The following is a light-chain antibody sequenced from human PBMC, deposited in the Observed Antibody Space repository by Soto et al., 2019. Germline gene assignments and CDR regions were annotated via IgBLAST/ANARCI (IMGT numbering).Light chain of an antibody. CDR1: SSDIGGYKY. V-gene: IGLV2-14*01. J-gene: IGLJ2*01. CDR2: EVS. Sequence: QSALTQPASVSGSLGQSITISCTGTSSDIGGYKYVSWYQQHPGKAPKLMIYEVSNRPSGVSNRFSGSKSGNTASLTISGLQAEDEADYYCSSYTSSSTVVFGGGTQLTVL. CDR3: SSYTSSSTVV.